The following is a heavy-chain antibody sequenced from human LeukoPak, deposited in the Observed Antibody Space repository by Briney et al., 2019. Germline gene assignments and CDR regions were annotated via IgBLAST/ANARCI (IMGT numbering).Heavy chain of an antibody. CDR3: AKNRRIFGRTLQRHYMDV. D-gene: IGHD3-3*01. CDR2: MTYDGSKR. Sequence: GGSLRLSCGASGFTFSSYGMHWVHQAPGKGLEWMAFMTYDGSKRPYADSVKGRFTISRDNSKNTLYLQMDGLRPEDTAVYYCAKNRRIFGRTLQRHYMDVWGKGTTVAVSS. V-gene: IGHV3-30*02. CDR1: GFTFSSYG. J-gene: IGHJ6*03.